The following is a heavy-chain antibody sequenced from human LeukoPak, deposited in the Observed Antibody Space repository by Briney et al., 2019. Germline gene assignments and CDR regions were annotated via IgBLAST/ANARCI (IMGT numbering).Heavy chain of an antibody. J-gene: IGHJ4*02. CDR2: INPNSGGT. D-gene: IGHD2-2*01. Sequence: ASVKVSCKASGYTFTGYYMHWVRQAPGQGLEWMGWINPNSGGTNYAQKFQGRVTMTRDTSISTAYMELSRLRSDDTAVYYCARGVWSSPEDYFDYWGQGTLVTVSS. CDR1: GYTFTGYY. V-gene: IGHV1-2*02. CDR3: ARGVWSSPEDYFDY.